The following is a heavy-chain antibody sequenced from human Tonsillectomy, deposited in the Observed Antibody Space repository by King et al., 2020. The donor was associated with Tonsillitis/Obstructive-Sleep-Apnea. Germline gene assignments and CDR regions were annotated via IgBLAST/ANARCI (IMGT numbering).Heavy chain of an antibody. D-gene: IGHD6-19*01. CDR1: GFTFRSYW. CDR2: IKQDGSEE. V-gene: IGHV3-7*04. Sequence: QLVQSGGGLVQPGGSPRLSCAASGFTFRSYWMSGGRQAPGKGLEWGANIKQDGSEEYYVDSVKGRLTTSRDKAKNSMYLQMNSLRDEDTAVYYCEREGYSSGWDDDAFDICGQGTMVTVSS. CDR3: EREGYSSGWDDDAFDI. J-gene: IGHJ3*02.